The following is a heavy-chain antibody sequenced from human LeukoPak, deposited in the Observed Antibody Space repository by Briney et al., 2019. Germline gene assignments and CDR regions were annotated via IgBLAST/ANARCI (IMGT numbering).Heavy chain of an antibody. V-gene: IGHV4-59*01. D-gene: IGHD6-19*01. J-gene: IGHJ4*02. CDR1: GGSISSYY. CDR3: ASSSSGWYVGYFDY. Sequence: SETLSLTCTVSGGSISSYYWSWIRQPPGKGLEWIGYIYYSGSTNYNPSLKSRVTISVDTSKNQFSLKLSSVTAADTAVYYCASSSSGWYVGYFDYWGQGTLVTVSS. CDR2: IYYSGST.